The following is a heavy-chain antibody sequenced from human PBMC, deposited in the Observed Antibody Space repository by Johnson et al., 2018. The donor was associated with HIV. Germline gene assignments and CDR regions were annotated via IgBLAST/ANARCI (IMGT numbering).Heavy chain of an antibody. CDR3: ARDHSGYDSVTAAFDI. CDR1: GFTFSSFA. Sequence: QVQLVESGGGVVQPGRSLRLSCAASGFTFSSFAIHWVRQAPGKGLEWVAVISYAGSDKYYADSVKGRFTISRDNSKNTLYLEMNSLRAEDTAVYYCARDHSGYDSVTAAFDIWGQGTMVTVSS. CDR2: ISYAGSDK. J-gene: IGHJ3*02. V-gene: IGHV3-30-3*01. D-gene: IGHD5-12*01.